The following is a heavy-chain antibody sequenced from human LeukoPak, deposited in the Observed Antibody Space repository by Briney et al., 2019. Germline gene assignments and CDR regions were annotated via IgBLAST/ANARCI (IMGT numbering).Heavy chain of an antibody. CDR2: IYSGGST. D-gene: IGHD1-20*01. J-gene: IGHJ4*02. CDR3: ARVADNWNALEDY. V-gene: IGHV3-66*01. Sequence: GGSLRLSCAASGFTDSSNYMSWVRQAPGKGLEWVSVIYSGGSTYYADSVRGRFTISRDNSKNTLYLQMNSLRAEDTAVYYCARVADNWNALEDYWGQGTLVTVSS. CDR1: GFTDSSNY.